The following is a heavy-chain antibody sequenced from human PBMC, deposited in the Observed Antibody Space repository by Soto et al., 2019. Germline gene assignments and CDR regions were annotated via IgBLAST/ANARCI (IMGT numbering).Heavy chain of an antibody. J-gene: IGHJ3*02. D-gene: IGHD4-17*01. CDR3: ARQGHGDPKAFDI. V-gene: IGHV4-31*03. Sequence: QVQLQESGPGLVKPSQTLSLTCTVSGGSISSGGYYWSWIRQHPGKGLEWIGYIYYSGSTYYNPSLKSRVTISVDTSKNQFSLKLSSVTAADTAVDYCARQGHGDPKAFDIWGQGTMVTVSS. CDR1: GGSISSGGYY. CDR2: IYYSGST.